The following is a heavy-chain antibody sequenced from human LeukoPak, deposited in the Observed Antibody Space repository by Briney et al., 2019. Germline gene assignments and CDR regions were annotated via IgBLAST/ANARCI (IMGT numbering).Heavy chain of an antibody. CDR2: ISSSSSYI. V-gene: IGHV3-21*01. CDR3: ARVPWARGVQWLVHLYYYYGMDV. D-gene: IGHD6-19*01. Sequence: GGSLRLSCAASGFTFSSYSMNWVRQAPGKGLEWVSSISSSSSYIYYADSVKGRFTISRDNAKNSLYLQMNSLRAEDTAVYYCARVPWARGVQWLVHLYYYYGMDVWGQGTTVTVSS. J-gene: IGHJ6*02. CDR1: GFTFSSYS.